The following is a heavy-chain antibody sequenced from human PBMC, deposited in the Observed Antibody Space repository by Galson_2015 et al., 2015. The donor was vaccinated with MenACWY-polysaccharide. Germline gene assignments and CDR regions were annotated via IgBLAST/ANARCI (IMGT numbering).Heavy chain of an antibody. CDR1: GFTFSSYS. CDR2: ISSSSTI. Sequence: SLRLSCAASGFTFSSYSMNWVRQAPGKGLEWVSYISSSSTIYYADSVKGRFTISRDNAKNSLYLQMNSLRAEDTAVYYCARLDYGDYGGRYWGQGTLVTVSS. D-gene: IGHD4-17*01. CDR3: ARLDYGDYGGRY. V-gene: IGHV3-48*01. J-gene: IGHJ4*02.